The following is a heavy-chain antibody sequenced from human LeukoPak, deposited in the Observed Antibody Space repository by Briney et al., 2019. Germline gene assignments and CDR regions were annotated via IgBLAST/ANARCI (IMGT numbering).Heavy chain of an antibody. CDR2: ISGSGVGT. CDR1: GFSFSTYA. V-gene: IGHV3-23*01. Sequence: GGSLRLSCAASGFSFSTYAMSWVRQAPGKGLEWVSAISGSGVGTYYADSLKGRFTISRDNSKNTLYLQMNSLRAVDTAVYYCAKGIGYSYGADYWGRGTLVTVSS. J-gene: IGHJ4*02. CDR3: AKGIGYSYGADY. D-gene: IGHD5-18*01.